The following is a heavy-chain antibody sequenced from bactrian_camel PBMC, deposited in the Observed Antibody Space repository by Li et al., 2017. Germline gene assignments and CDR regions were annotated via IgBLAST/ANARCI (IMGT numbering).Heavy chain of an antibody. J-gene: IGHJ6*01. CDR3: AAGKVRESCMEWYFSGKPPGMAEFGY. CDR2: IYFGGAGGDRT. V-gene: IGHV3S54*01. Sequence: HVQLVESGGGSVEAGGSLKLSCVVSGTNYRLDCMAWFRQAGGAERELAAVIYFGGAGGDRTFHADSVKGRFTISHDNAKNTLALQTNSLKSEDTGMYYCAAGKVRESCMEWYFSGKPPGMAEFGYWGQGTQVTVS. D-gene: IGHD6*01. CDR1: GTNYRLDC.